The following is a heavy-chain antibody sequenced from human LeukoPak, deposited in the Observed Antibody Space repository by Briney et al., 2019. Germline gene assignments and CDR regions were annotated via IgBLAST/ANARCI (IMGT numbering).Heavy chain of an antibody. D-gene: IGHD6-6*01. Sequence: GGSLRLSCAASGFTFSSYWMNWVRQAPGRGPEWAAHIKQDGSEKYYLDSVKGRFTISRDNAKNSLYLQMSSLRAEDTAVYYCARTAARRFDYWGQGTLVTVSS. V-gene: IGHV3-7*03. CDR2: IKQDGSEK. J-gene: IGHJ4*02. CDR3: ARTAARRFDY. CDR1: GFTFSSYW.